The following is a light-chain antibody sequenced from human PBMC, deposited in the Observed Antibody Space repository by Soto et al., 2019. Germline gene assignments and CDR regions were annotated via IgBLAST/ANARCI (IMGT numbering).Light chain of an antibody. CDR2: GAS. CDR3: QQYRTSPWT. V-gene: IGKV3-20*01. J-gene: IGKJ1*01. Sequence: EIVLTQSPGTLSLSPGERATLSCRASQSVSSTYLAWYQQRPGQAPRLIIYGASSRATGIPDRFGGSGSGTDFTLTITRLEPEDFAVYYCQQYRTSPWTFGQGTK. CDR1: QSVSSTY.